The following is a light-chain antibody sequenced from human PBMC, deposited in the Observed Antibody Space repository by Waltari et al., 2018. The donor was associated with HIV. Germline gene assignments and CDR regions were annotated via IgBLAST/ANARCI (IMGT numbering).Light chain of an antibody. J-gene: IGKJ4*02. CDR3: QQYNSWPRT. CDR1: QSINNT. Sequence: EIVMTQSPVTLSVSPGERGTLSCRASQSINNTLAGYQHKPGQAPRLLIYGASTRATGIPARFSGSGSGTDFSLNISTLQSEDFAVYYCQQYNSWPRTFGRGTKVEIK. V-gene: IGKV3-15*01. CDR2: GAS.